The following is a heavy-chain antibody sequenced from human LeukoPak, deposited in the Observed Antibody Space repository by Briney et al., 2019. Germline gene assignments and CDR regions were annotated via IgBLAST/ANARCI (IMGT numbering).Heavy chain of an antibody. CDR3: ARDTYGGATDY. CDR2: IYYSGST. V-gene: IGHV4-59*01. D-gene: IGHD1-26*01. CDR1: GGSISSYY. J-gene: IGHJ4*02. Sequence: PSETLSLTCTVSGGSISSYYWSWIRQPPGKGLEWIGYIYYSGSTNYNPSLKSRVTISVDTSKNQSSLKPSSVTAADTAVYYCARDTYGGATDYWGQGTLVTVSS.